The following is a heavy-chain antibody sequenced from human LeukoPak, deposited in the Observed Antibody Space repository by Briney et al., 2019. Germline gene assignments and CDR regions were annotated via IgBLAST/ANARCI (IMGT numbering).Heavy chain of an antibody. CDR2: IKQDGSEK. Sequence: PGGSLRLSCAASGFTFSSYWMSWVRQAPGKGLEWVANIKQDGSEKYYVDSVKGRFTISRDNAQNSLYLQMNSLRAEDTAIYYCVRDRGTYRPIGYWGQGTLVTVSS. J-gene: IGHJ4*02. CDR1: GFTFSSYW. D-gene: IGHD1-26*01. V-gene: IGHV3-7*03. CDR3: VRDRGTYRPIGY.